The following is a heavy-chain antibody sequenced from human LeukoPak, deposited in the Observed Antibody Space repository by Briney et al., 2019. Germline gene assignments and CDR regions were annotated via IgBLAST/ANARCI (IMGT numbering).Heavy chain of an antibody. D-gene: IGHD6-6*01. J-gene: IGHJ3*02. V-gene: IGHV4-30-2*01. CDR2: IYHSGST. CDR1: GGSISSGGYY. Sequence: SETLSLTCTVSGGSISSGGYYWSWIRQPPGKGLEWIGYIYHSGSTYYNPSLKSRVTISVDRSKNQFSLKLSSVTAADTAVYYCARDPRSIAARPGAFDIWGQGTMVTVSS. CDR3: ARDPRSIAARPGAFDI.